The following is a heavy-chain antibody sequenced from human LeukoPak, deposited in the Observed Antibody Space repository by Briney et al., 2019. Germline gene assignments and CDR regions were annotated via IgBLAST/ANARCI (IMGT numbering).Heavy chain of an antibody. CDR1: GFTFSSYT. J-gene: IGHJ4*02. D-gene: IGHD6-13*01. CDR2: ISMSSGYI. CDR3: ARLLYSSRLFDY. V-gene: IGHV3-21*01. Sequence: PGGSLRLSCAALGFTFSSYTMTWVGRAPGKGLDWFSSISMSSGYIYYAGSVKGRFTISRDNATTSLYLQMNSLTAEDTAVYYCARLLYSSRLFDYWGQGTLVTVSS.